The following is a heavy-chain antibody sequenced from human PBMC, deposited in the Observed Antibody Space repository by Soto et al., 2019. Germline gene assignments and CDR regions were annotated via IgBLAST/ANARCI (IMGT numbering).Heavy chain of an antibody. CDR2: ISGNGVST. Sequence: EVQLLESGGGLVQPGGSLRLSCAASGFTFGSYAMSWVRQAPGKGLEWVSTISGNGVSTYYADSVKGRFTISRDNSRNTLFLQLNSLRAEDTAVYYCANPADYYYGMDVWGKGTTVTVSS. J-gene: IGHJ6*04. CDR3: ANPADYYYGMDV. CDR1: GFTFGSYA. V-gene: IGHV3-23*01.